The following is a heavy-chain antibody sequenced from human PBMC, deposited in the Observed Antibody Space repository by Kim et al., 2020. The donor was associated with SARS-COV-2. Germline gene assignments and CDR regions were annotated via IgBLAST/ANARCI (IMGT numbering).Heavy chain of an antibody. CDR2: IIIGGSI. J-gene: IGHJ4*02. D-gene: IGHD1-26*01. CDR1: GFTVSSNY. Sequence: GGSLRLSCAASGFTVSSNYMSWVRQAPGKGLEWVSVIIIGGSINYPDSVKGRFTISRDNSKNTLYLQMNSLRAEDTAVIYCARHRGSYSDFAYGGRGTLV. V-gene: IGHV3-53*01. CDR3: ARHRGSYSDFAY.